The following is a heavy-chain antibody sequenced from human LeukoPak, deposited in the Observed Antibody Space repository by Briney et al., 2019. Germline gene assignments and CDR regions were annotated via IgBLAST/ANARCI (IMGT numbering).Heavy chain of an antibody. J-gene: IGHJ3*02. CDR1: RFTFIGYT. CDR3: AREGGFGYDDAFDT. V-gene: IGHV3-21*01. Sequence: KSGGSLRLSCAASRFTFIGYTMNWVRQAPGKGLEWVSSISSRSTYIYYADSVKGRFTISRDNAKNSVYLQMNSLRAEDTAVYYCAREGGFGYDDAFDTWGHGTTVTVSS. D-gene: IGHD3-16*02. CDR2: ISSRSTYI.